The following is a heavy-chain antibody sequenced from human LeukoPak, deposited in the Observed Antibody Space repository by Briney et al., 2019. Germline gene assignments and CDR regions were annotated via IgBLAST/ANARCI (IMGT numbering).Heavy chain of an antibody. CDR2: IRYDGSNK. V-gene: IGHV3-30*02. CDR3: AKDQSAPADLIYSSSNPSDY. Sequence: GGSLRLSCAASGFTFSSYGMHWVRQAPGKGLEWVAFIRYDGSNKYYADSVKGRFTISRDNSKNTLYLQMNSLRAEDTAVYYCAKDQSAPADLIYSSSNPSDYWGQGTLVTVSS. CDR1: GFTFSSYG. D-gene: IGHD6-13*01. J-gene: IGHJ4*02.